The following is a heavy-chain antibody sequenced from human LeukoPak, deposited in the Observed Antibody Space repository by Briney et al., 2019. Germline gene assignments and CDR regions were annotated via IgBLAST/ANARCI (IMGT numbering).Heavy chain of an antibody. CDR2: IYTSGST. CDR3: ARDGAVPYYFDY. J-gene: IGHJ4*02. D-gene: IGHD4/OR15-4a*01. CDR1: GGPISSGSYY. V-gene: IGHV4-61*02. Sequence: SQTLSLTCTVSGGPISSGSYYWSWIRQPAGKGLEWIGRIYTSGSTNYNPSLKSRVTISVDTSKNQFSLKLSSVTAADTAVYYCARDGAVPYYFDYWGQGTLVTVSS.